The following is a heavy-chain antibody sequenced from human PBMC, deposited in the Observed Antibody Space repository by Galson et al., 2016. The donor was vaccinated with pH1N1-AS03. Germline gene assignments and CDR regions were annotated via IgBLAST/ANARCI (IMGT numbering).Heavy chain of an antibody. CDR2: IISNGSGT. Sequence: SLRLSCAASGFTFSDNWMHWVRQAPGKGLEWVSRIISNGSGTNYADSVKGRFTTSRDNARNTLYLQMNSLRAEDTAVYYCAKYYRVSYIDAWGQGTLATVAS. V-gene: IGHV3-74*01. CDR1: GFTFSDNW. CDR3: AKYYRVSYIDA. D-gene: IGHD3-16*01. J-gene: IGHJ4*02.